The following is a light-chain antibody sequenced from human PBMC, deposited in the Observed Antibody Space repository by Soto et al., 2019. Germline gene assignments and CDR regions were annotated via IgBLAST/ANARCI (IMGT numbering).Light chain of an antibody. Sequence: SYELTQPPSVSVSPGQTASITCSGVKLGDKYACWYQQKPGQSPVLVIYQVSKRPSGITERFSGSNSGNTATLTISGTQAMDEADYYCQAWDSSTRVVFGGGTKVTVL. CDR2: QVS. J-gene: IGLJ2*01. V-gene: IGLV3-1*01. CDR3: QAWDSSTRVV. CDR1: KLGDKY.